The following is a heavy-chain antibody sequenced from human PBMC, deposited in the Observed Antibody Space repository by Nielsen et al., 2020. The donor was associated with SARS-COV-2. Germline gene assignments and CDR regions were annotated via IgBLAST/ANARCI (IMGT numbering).Heavy chain of an antibody. CDR3: ARDPGGYYDSSGYYPHDY. Sequence: WIRQPPGKGLEWVAMISYDGSDQYYIDSVKGRFTISRDNSKNTLYLQMNSLRAEDTAVYYCARDPGGYYDSSGYYPHDYWGQGTLVTVSS. V-gene: IGHV3-33*05. D-gene: IGHD3-22*01. J-gene: IGHJ4*02. CDR2: ISYDGSDQ.